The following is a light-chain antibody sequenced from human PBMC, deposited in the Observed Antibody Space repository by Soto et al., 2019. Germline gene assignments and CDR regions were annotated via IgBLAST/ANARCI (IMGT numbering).Light chain of an antibody. CDR1: SSDVGGYNY. CDR3: SSYTSSSTLYV. Sequence: QSALTQPASVSGSPGQSITMSCTGTSSDVGGYNYVSWYQQHPGKAPKFMIYDVSNRPSGVSNRFSGSKSGNTASLTISGLQAEDEAEYYCSSYTSSSTLYVFGTGTKVTV. CDR2: DVS. V-gene: IGLV2-14*01. J-gene: IGLJ1*01.